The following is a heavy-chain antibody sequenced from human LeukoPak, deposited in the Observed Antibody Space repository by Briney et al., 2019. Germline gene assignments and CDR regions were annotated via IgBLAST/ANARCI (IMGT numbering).Heavy chain of an antibody. D-gene: IGHD5-24*01. CDR1: GASVSSYY. V-gene: IGHV4-4*07. CDR3: ARKDGDI. Sequence: SETLSLTCTVSGASVSSYYWIWIRQPAGRGLEWIGRIDASGSTNYNPSLKSRVTMSVDSSKNQFSLKVSSVTAADTAVYYCARKDGDIWGQGTMVTVSP. J-gene: IGHJ3*02. CDR2: IDASGST.